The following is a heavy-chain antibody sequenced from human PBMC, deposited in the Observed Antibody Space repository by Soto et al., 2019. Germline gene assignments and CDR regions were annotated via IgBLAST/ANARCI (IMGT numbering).Heavy chain of an antibody. Sequence: GGSLRLSCAASGFTFSSYSMNWVRQAPGKGLEWVSSISSSSSYIYYADSVKGRFTISRDNAKNSLYLQMNSLRAEDTAVYYCARDGVAAAGTGGLYYGMDVWGQGTTVTVSS. CDR2: ISSSSSYI. CDR1: GFTFSSYS. V-gene: IGHV3-21*01. D-gene: IGHD6-13*01. J-gene: IGHJ6*02. CDR3: ARDGVAAAGTGGLYYGMDV.